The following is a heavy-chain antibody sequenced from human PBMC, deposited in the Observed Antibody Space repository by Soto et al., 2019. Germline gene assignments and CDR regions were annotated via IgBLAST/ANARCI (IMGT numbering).Heavy chain of an antibody. CDR3: ALLKGLSLWFGKLRVGWLDP. D-gene: IGHD3-10*01. CDR2: IYPGDSDT. V-gene: IGHV5-51*01. CDR1: GYSFTSYW. J-gene: IGHJ5*02. Sequence: PGESLKISCKGSGYSFTSYWIGWVRQMPGKGLEWMGIIYPGDSDTRYSPSFQVQVTISADKSISTAYLQWSSLKASDTAMYYCALLKGLSLWFGKLRVGWLDPWGQGTLVTVSS.